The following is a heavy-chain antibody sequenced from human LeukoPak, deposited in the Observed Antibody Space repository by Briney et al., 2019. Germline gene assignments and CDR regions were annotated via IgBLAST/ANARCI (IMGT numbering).Heavy chain of an antibody. CDR1: GGSISSYY. CDR2: IYYSGST. Sequence: PSETLSLTCTVSGGSISSYYWSWIRQPPGKGLEWIGYIYYSGSTNYNPSLKSRVTISVDTSKNQFSLKLSSVTAADTAVYYCARGGYILTGYYNYYQDWGQGTLVTVSS. J-gene: IGHJ4*02. D-gene: IGHD3-9*01. CDR3: ARGGYILTGYYNYYQD. V-gene: IGHV4-59*01.